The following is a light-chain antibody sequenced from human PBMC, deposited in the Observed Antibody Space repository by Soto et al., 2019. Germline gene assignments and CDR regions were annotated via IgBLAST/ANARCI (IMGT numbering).Light chain of an antibody. CDR2: GAS. CDR3: QQYNNWPQA. CDR1: QSVSSN. V-gene: IGKV3-15*01. J-gene: IGKJ1*01. Sequence: EIVMTQSPATLSVSPGERATLSCRASQSVSSNLAWYQQKPGQAPRLLIYGASTRATGIPARFSGSGYGTEFTLTISSLQSEDFAVYYCQQYNNWPQAFGQGTKVEIK.